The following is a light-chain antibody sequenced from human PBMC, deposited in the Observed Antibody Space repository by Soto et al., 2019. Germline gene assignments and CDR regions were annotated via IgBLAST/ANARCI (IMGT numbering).Light chain of an antibody. CDR1: SSTIGSDT. CDR2: SNN. J-gene: IGLJ2*01. Sequence: QSVLTQPPSASGTPGQRVTISCSGSSSTIGSDTVNWYQQLPGTAPKLLIYSNNQRPSGVPDRFSGSKSGTSASLAISGLQSEDEADYYCATWDDSLKEVFGGGTKVTVL. V-gene: IGLV1-44*01. CDR3: ATWDDSLKEV.